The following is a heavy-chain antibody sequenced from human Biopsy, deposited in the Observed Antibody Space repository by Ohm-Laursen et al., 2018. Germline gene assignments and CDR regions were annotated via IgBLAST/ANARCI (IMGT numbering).Heavy chain of an antibody. CDR3: ATKLTGYFHH. V-gene: IGHV1-69*06. J-gene: IGHJ1*01. D-gene: IGHD3-9*01. Sequence: SVKVSCKAPGGTFSNYGVNWVRQAPGQGLEWLGGNILILGTGNYAQKFQDRVTVAADTSTSTATMELRSLRSDDTAVYYCATKLTGYFHHWGQGTLVIVSS. CDR2: NILILGTG. CDR1: GGTFSNYG.